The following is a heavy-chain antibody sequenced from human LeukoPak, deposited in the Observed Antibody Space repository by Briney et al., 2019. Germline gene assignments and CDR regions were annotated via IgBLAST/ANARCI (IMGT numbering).Heavy chain of an antibody. CDR1: GASISGNH. J-gene: IGHJ4*02. V-gene: IGHV4-59*01. D-gene: IGHD5-12*01. CDR2: IFHDGVT. Sequence: PSETLSLTCAVSGASISGNHWSWIRQSPEEGLEWIGHIFHDGVTDYNPSLKSRVTMLPDTSKNQFSLRLTSVTAADTAVYYCAGFSRWLPFESWGLGTLVTVSS. CDR3: AGFSRWLPFES.